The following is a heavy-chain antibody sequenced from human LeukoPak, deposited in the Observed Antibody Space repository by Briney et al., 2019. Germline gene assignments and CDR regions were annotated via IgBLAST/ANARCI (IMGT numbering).Heavy chain of an antibody. Sequence: SETLSLTCTVSGGAISSYYWSWIRQPAGKGLEWIGRIYTSGSTNYNPSLKSRVTMSVDTSKNQFSLKLSSVTAADTAVYYCAREGLYSGSYYYYYGMDVWGQGTTVTVSS. CDR1: GGAISSYY. CDR3: AREGLYSGSYYYYYGMDV. J-gene: IGHJ6*02. CDR2: IYTSGST. V-gene: IGHV4-4*07. D-gene: IGHD1-26*01.